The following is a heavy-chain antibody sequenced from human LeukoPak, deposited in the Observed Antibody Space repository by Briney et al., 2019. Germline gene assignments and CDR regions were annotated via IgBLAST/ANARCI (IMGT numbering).Heavy chain of an antibody. D-gene: IGHD6-19*01. Sequence: SETLSLTCTVSGGSISSYYWSWIRQPPGKGLEWIGYIYYSGSTNYNPSLKSRVTISVDTSKNQFSLKLSSVTAADTAVYYCARDLAVATPWFDPWGQGTLVTVSS. CDR2: IYYSGST. J-gene: IGHJ5*02. V-gene: IGHV4-59*01. CDR1: GGSISSYY. CDR3: ARDLAVATPWFDP.